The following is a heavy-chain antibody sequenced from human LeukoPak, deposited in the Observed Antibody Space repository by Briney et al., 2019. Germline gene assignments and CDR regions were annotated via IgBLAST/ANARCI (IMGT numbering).Heavy chain of an antibody. CDR2: INPNSGGT. Sequence: ASVTVSCKASGNTFTGYYMHWVRQAPGQGLEWMGWINPNSGGTNYAQKFQGRVTMTKDTSISTAYMELSRLRSDDTAVYYCARTFVVVPAAIRSSGVWFDPWGQGTLVTVSS. CDR3: ARTFVVVPAAIRSSGVWFDP. D-gene: IGHD2-2*02. J-gene: IGHJ5*02. CDR1: GNTFTGYY. V-gene: IGHV1-2*02.